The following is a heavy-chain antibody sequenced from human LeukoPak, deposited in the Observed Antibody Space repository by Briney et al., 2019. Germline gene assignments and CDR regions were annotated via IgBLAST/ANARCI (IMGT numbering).Heavy chain of an antibody. Sequence: SETLSLTCNVSGFSLTIGYFWGWIRQPPGKGLEWIGYIYYSGSTNYNPSLKSRVTISVETSKNEFSLKLRSVTAADTAVYYCARVTGYRIEDYFDYWGQGTLVTVSS. V-gene: IGHV4-61*01. J-gene: IGHJ4*02. CDR2: IYYSGST. CDR1: GFSLTIGYF. CDR3: ARVTGYRIEDYFDY. D-gene: IGHD6-13*01.